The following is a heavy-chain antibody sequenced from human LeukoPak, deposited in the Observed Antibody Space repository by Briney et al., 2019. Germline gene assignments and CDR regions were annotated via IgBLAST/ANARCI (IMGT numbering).Heavy chain of an antibody. D-gene: IGHD3-3*01. CDR2: ISGSGGST. J-gene: IGHJ4*02. CDR1: GFTFNTYA. Sequence: PGGSLRLSCAASGFTFNTYAMSWVRQAPGKGLEWVSAISGSGGSTYYADSVKGRFTISRDNSKNTLYLQMNSLRAEDTAVYYCAKDSYDFWSGGFFDYWGQGTLVTVSS. V-gene: IGHV3-23*01. CDR3: AKDSYDFWSGGFFDY.